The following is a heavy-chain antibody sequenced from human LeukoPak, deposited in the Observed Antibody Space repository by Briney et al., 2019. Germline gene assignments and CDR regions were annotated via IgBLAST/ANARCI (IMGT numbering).Heavy chain of an antibody. Sequence: ASVKVSCKASGYTFTGYYMHWVRQAPGQGLEWMGWINPNSGGTNYAQKFQGRVTMTRDTSISTAYMELSRLRSDDTAVYYCARDFKRKKGNGIFDYWGQGTLVTVSS. CDR1: GYTFTGYY. J-gene: IGHJ4*02. CDR2: INPNSGGT. D-gene: IGHD1-14*01. V-gene: IGHV1-2*02. CDR3: ARDFKRKKGNGIFDY.